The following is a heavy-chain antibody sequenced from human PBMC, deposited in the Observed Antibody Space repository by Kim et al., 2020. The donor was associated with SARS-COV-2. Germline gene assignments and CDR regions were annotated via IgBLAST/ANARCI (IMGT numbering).Heavy chain of an antibody. V-gene: IGHV4-59*08. CDR3: ARHWGGLWRNPFDY. D-gene: IGHD3-16*01. Sequence: PAHKSRVTISVDTSKNQFYLKLSSVTAADTAVYYCARHWGGLWRNPFDYWGQGTLVTVSS. J-gene: IGHJ4*02.